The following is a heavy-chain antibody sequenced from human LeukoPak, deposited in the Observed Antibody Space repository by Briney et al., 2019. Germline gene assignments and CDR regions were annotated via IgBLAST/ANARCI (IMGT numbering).Heavy chain of an antibody. CDR2: INPSGGST. CDR1: GYTFTSYY. Sequence: ASVKVSCKASGYTFTSYYMHWVRQAPGQGLEWMGIINPSGGSTSYAQKFRGRVTLTTDTSTSTAYMELRSLRSDDTAVYYCARKSGSYFTPHPPDYWGQGTLVTVSS. D-gene: IGHD1-26*01. V-gene: IGHV1-46*01. CDR3: ARKSGSYFTPHPPDY. J-gene: IGHJ4*02.